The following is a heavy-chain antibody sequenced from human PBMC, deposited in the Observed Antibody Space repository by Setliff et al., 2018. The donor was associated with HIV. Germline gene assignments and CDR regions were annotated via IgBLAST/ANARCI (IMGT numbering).Heavy chain of an antibody. D-gene: IGHD1-26*01. V-gene: IGHV4-34*01. Sequence: SETLSLTCAVYGGSFSGYYWSWIRQPPGKGLEWIGEINHSGSTNYNPSLKSRVTISADTSRNGFSLNLNSVTAADTAVYFCARASGAKYYYGMDVWGQGTTVTVSS. CDR3: ARASGAKYYYGMDV. CDR1: GGSFSGYY. J-gene: IGHJ6*02. CDR2: INHSGST.